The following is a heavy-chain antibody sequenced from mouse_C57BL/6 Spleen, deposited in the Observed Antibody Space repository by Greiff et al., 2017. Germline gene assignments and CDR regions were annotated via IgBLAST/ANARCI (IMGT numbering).Heavy chain of an antibody. Sequence: QVQLQQSGAELVRPGTSVKVSCKASGYAFTNYLIEWVKQRPGQGLEWIGVINPGSGGTNYNEKFKGKATLTADKSSSTAYMQLSSLTSEASAVYSCARRGKITTVVDYWGQGTALTVSS. V-gene: IGHV1-54*01. CDR3: ARRGKITTVVDY. CDR2: INPGSGGT. D-gene: IGHD1-1*01. J-gene: IGHJ2*01. CDR1: GYAFTNYL.